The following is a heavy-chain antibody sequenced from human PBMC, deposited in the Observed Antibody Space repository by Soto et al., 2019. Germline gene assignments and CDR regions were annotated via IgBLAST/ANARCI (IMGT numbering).Heavy chain of an antibody. CDR1: GFTFSSYA. CDR3: AKCKTGYYDSSGDY. Sequence: PGGSLRLSCAASGFTFSSYAMSWVRQAPGKGLEWVSAISGSGGSTYYADSVKGRFTISRDNSKNTLYLQMNSLRAEDTAVYYGAKCKTGYYDSSGDYWGQGTLVTVSS. J-gene: IGHJ4*02. CDR2: ISGSGGST. V-gene: IGHV3-23*01. D-gene: IGHD3-22*01.